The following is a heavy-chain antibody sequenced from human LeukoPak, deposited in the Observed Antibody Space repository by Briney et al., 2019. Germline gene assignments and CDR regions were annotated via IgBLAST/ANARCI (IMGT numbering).Heavy chain of an antibody. CDR1: GFTFSSYA. D-gene: IGHD2/OR15-2a*01. V-gene: IGHV3-23*01. CDR2: ISGSGGST. J-gene: IGHJ4*02. Sequence: TGGSLRLSCAASGFTFSSYAMSWVRQAPGKGLEWVSAISGSGGSTYYADSVKGRFTISRDNSKNTLYLQMNSLRAEDTAVYYCAKDRTYYSYFDYWGQGTLVIVSS. CDR3: AKDRTYYSYFDY.